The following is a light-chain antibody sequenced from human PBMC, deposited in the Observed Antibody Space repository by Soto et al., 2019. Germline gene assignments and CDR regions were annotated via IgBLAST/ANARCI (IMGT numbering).Light chain of an antibody. Sequence: QSVLTQPRSVSGSPGQSVTISCAGTSSDVGAFNYVSWYQQHPGKAPKLMLFDVSKRPSGVPDRFSGSKSGDTASLTISGLQAEDEADYYCCSYSSSYTLLFGGGTKVTVL. CDR1: SSDVGAFNY. V-gene: IGLV2-11*01. CDR2: DVS. J-gene: IGLJ2*01. CDR3: CSYSSSYTLL.